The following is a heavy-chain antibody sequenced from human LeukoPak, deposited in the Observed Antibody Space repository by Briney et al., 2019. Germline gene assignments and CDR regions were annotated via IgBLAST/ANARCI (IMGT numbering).Heavy chain of an antibody. V-gene: IGHV1-18*04. J-gene: IGHJ4*02. CDR1: GYTFSHYG. CDR2: ISGSTGNT. D-gene: IGHD6-19*01. Sequence: ASVKVSCKAFGYTFSHYGVNWVRQPPGQGLQWMGWISGSTGNTQYAHNVQGRVTMTTDISTSTAYMELRSLKSDDTAVYFCARSRYSSGWYLNYWGQGTLVSVSS. CDR3: ARSRYSSGWYLNY.